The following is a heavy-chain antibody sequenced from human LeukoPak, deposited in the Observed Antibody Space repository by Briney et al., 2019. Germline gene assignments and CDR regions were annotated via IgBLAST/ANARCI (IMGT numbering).Heavy chain of an antibody. J-gene: IGHJ6*04. V-gene: IGHV4-31*03. D-gene: IGHD4-17*01. CDR1: GGSISSGGYY. Sequence: SETLSLTCTVSGGSISSGGYYWSWIRQHPGKGLEWIGYIYYSGSTYYNPSLKSRVTISVDTSKNQFSLKLSSVTAADTAVYYCARDRSTVTTRVYYGMDVWGKGTTVTASS. CDR2: IYYSGST. CDR3: ARDRSTVTTRVYYGMDV.